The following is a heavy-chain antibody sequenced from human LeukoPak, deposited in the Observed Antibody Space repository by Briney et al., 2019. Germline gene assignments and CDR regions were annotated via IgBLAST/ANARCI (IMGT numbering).Heavy chain of an antibody. J-gene: IGHJ4*02. D-gene: IGHD1-26*01. CDR1: GFIVSGDF. CDR2: ISSSSTYI. CDR3: TRGGAGYLFDY. V-gene: IGHV3-21*04. Sequence: GGSLRLSCAASGFIVSGDFMSWARQAPGKGLEWVSFISSSSTYIYYADSLKGRFTISRDNSKKTLYLQMNSLRAEDTAVYYCTRGGAGYLFDYWGQGTLVTVSS.